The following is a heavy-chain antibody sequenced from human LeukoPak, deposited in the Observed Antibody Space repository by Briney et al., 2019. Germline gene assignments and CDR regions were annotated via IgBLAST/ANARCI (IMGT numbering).Heavy chain of an antibody. CDR3: ARAVFYDILTGIDAFDI. J-gene: IGHJ3*02. Sequence: PSETLFLTCTVSGGSISSGGYYWSWIRQHPGKGLEWIGYIYYSGSTYYNPSLKSRVTISVDTSKNQFSLKLSSVTAADTAVYYCARAVFYDILTGIDAFDIWGQGTMVTVSS. CDR2: IYYSGST. CDR1: GGSISSGGYY. D-gene: IGHD3-9*01. V-gene: IGHV4-31*03.